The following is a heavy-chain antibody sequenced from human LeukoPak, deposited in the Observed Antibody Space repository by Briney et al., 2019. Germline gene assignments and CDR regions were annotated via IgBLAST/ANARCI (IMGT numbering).Heavy chain of an antibody. D-gene: IGHD6-19*01. CDR3: AREPGIAVAGGYFDY. V-gene: IGHV3-23*01. Sequence: GGSLRLSCAASGFTFRNYAMSWVRQAPGKGLEWVSGISGNGDKIYYADSVKGRFTISRDNSKNTLYLQMNSLRAEDTAVYYCAREPGIAVAGGYFDYWGQGTLVTVSS. CDR1: GFTFRNYA. CDR2: ISGNGDKI. J-gene: IGHJ4*02.